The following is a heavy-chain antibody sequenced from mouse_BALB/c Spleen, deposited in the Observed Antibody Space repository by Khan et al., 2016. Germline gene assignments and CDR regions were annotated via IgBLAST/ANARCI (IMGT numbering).Heavy chain of an antibody. CDR2: FDPANGNT. CDR1: GFNIKDTY. D-gene: IGHD2-4*01. J-gene: IGHJ3*01. Sequence: VQLQQSGAELVKPGASVKLSCTASGFNIKDTYMHWVKQRPEQGLEWIGRFDPANGNTKYDPKFQGKATITADTSSNTAYLQLSSLTSEDTADYYWARSPYDYDVGFAYWGQGTLVTVSA. CDR3: ARSPYDYDVGFAY. V-gene: IGHV14-3*02.